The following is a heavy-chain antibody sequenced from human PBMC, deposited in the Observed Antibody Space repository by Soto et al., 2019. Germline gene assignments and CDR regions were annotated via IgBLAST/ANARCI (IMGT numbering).Heavy chain of an antibody. D-gene: IGHD2-21*02. J-gene: IGHJ6*02. V-gene: IGHV1-69*13. CDR1: GGTFSSYA. CDR3: ASNIVVVTAIGIGYYYYGMDV. Sequence: SVKVSCKASGGTFSSYAISWVRQAPGQGLEWMGGIIPIFGTANYAQKFQGRVTITADESTSTAYMELSSLRSEDTAVYYCASNIVVVTAIGIGYYYYGMDVWGQGTTVTVSS. CDR2: IIPIFGTA.